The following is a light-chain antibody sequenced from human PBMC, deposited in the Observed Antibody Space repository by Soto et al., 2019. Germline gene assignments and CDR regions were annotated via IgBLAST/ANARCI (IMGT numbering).Light chain of an antibody. CDR1: QGISSA. CDR2: DAS. J-gene: IGKJ4*01. V-gene: IGKV1D-13*01. Sequence: AIQLTQSPSSLSASVGDRVTITCRASQGISSALAWYQQKPGKAPKLLIYDASSLGSGVPSRFSGIGSGTDFTLTISSLQPEDFATYYCQQFNNYPLTFGGGTKVDIK. CDR3: QQFNNYPLT.